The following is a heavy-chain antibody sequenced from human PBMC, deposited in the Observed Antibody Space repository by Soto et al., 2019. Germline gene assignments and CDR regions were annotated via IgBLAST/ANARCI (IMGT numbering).Heavy chain of an antibody. D-gene: IGHD6-19*01. CDR3: ARDRSGQWLPTYYYYYGMDV. J-gene: IGHJ6*02. Sequence: QVQLQESGPGLVKPSETLSLTCTVSGGSISSYYWSWIRQPPGKGLEWIGYIYYSGSTNYNPSLKSRVTISVDTSKNQFSLKLSSVTAADTAVYYCARDRSGQWLPTYYYYYGMDVWGQGTTVTVSS. CDR1: GGSISSYY. V-gene: IGHV4-59*01. CDR2: IYYSGST.